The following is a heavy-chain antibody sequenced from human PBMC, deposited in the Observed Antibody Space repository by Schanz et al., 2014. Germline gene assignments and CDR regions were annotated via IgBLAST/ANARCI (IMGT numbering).Heavy chain of an antibody. V-gene: IGHV3-30*03. CDR2: ISYHGSER. J-gene: IGHJ3*01. CDR1: GFTFSSYW. CDR3: ARDGGRDGYNLAFDV. D-gene: IGHD5-12*01. Sequence: VQLVESGGGFVQPGGSLRLSCAASGFTFSSYWMHWVRQAPGRGLEWVAVISYHGSERYYADSVKGRFTISRDNSDNTLFLQMNSLRAEDTAVYFCARDGGRDGYNLAFDVWGQGTLVTVSS.